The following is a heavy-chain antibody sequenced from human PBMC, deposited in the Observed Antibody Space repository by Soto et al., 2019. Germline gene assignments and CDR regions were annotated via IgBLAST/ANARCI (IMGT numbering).Heavy chain of an antibody. CDR1: GYTFTSYA. CDR2: INAGNGNT. D-gene: IGHD4-17*01. Sequence: QVQLVQSGAEVKKPGASVKVSCKASGYTFTSYAMHWVRQAPGQRLEWMGWINAGNGNTKYSQKFQGRVTITRDTSASTAYMELSSLRSEDTAVYYCARRGLREIYYGMDVWGQGTTVTVSS. V-gene: IGHV1-3*01. J-gene: IGHJ6*02. CDR3: ARRGLREIYYGMDV.